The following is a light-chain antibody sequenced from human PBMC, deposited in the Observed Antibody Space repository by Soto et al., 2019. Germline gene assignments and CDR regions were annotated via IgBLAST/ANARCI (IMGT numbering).Light chain of an antibody. CDR2: DAS. J-gene: IGKJ1*01. CDR1: QSVSSNF. Sequence: EIVLTQSPGTLSSSPGERGTLSCRASQSVSSNFLAWYQQKPGQAPRLLIFDASTSATGIPDRFTGRGSGTDFTLTIIRLEPEDFAVYYCQFYGDPPKTFGQGTKVEIK. V-gene: IGKV3-20*01. CDR3: QFYGDPPKT.